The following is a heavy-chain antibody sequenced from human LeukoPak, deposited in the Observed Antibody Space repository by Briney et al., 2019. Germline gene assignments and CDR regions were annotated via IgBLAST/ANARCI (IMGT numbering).Heavy chain of an antibody. D-gene: IGHD2-21*02. V-gene: IGHV4-31*03. J-gene: IGHJ4*02. CDR1: GGSISSAGYY. CDR3: ASGGPFRGAGCYLPTFDY. Sequence: SETLSLTCSVSGGSISSAGYYWNWIRQHPGKGLEWIGYIYYSGNTYYNPSLKSRVTLSADTSKNQFSLTLTSVTAADTAVYYCASGGPFRGAGCYLPTFDYWGQGTLVTVSS. CDR2: IYYSGNT.